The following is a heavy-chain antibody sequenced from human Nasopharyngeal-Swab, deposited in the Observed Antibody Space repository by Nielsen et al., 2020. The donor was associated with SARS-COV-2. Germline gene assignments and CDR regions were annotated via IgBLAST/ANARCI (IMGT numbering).Heavy chain of an antibody. CDR1: GYTFTSHG. Sequence: ASVKVSCKASGYTFTSHGINWLRQAPGPGLEWLGWISAYNGNTNYAQKLQGRVTMTTDTSTSTAYMELTSLRSDDTAVYYCARALGYSRSSGGYFWLDPWGQGTLVTVSS. V-gene: IGHV1-18*01. CDR3: ARALGYSRSSGGYFWLDP. J-gene: IGHJ5*02. D-gene: IGHD6-6*01. CDR2: ISAYNGNT.